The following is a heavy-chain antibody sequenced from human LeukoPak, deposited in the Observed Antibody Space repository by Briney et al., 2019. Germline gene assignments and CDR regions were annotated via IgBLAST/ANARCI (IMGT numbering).Heavy chain of an antibody. J-gene: IGHJ4*02. D-gene: IGHD2-2*01. CDR2: ISGSGDST. CDR1: GFTFSNYA. Sequence: PGGSLRLSCEASGFTFSNYAMTWVRQAPGKGLEWVSGISGSGDSTYYADSVKGRFTISRDNSKNTLYLQINSLRAEDTAVYSCTRTRGCSSTSCYADYWGQGTLVTVSS. CDR3: TRTRGCSSTSCYADY. V-gene: IGHV3-23*01.